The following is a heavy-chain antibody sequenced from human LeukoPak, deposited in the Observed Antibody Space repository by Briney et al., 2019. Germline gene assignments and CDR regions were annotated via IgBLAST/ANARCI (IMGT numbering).Heavy chain of an antibody. V-gene: IGHV3-7*04. J-gene: IGHJ4*02. Sequence: QSGGSLRLSCAASEFTFSNYAMHWVRQAPGKGLEWVANIKQDGSKKSYVDSVKGRFTISRDNAKNSLYLQMNSLRAEDTAIYYCTRVGYIDEGIDYWGQGTLVTVSS. CDR1: EFTFSNYA. D-gene: IGHD5-24*01. CDR3: TRVGYIDEGIDY. CDR2: IKQDGSKK.